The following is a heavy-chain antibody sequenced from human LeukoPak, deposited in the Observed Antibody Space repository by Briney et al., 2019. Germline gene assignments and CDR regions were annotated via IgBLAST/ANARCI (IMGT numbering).Heavy chain of an antibody. J-gene: IGHJ4*01. Sequence: GRSLRLSCAASGFTFSSYGMHWVRQAPGKGLEWVAVISYDGSNKYYADSVKGRFTISRDNSKNTLYLQMNSLRAEDTAVYYCAKGIYSSGWSYFDYWGHGILVTVSS. CDR3: AKGIYSSGWSYFDY. V-gene: IGHV3-30*18. D-gene: IGHD6-19*01. CDR1: GFTFSSYG. CDR2: ISYDGSNK.